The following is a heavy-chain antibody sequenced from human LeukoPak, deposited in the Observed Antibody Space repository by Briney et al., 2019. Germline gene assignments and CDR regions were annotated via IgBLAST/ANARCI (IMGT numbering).Heavy chain of an antibody. V-gene: IGHV3-11*04. CDR1: GLTFSDYY. Sequence: PGGSLRLSWAASGLTFSDYYISWIRKAPGKGLEGVSYISSSGSTIYYADSVKGRFTISRDNAKNSLYLQMNSLRAEDTAVYYCARDRIVGATTPFDYWGQGTLVTVSS. CDR2: ISSSGSTI. J-gene: IGHJ4*02. CDR3: ARDRIVGATTPFDY. D-gene: IGHD1-26*01.